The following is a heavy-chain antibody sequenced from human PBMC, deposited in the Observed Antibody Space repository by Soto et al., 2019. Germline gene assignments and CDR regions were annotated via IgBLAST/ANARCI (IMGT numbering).Heavy chain of an antibody. V-gene: IGHV3-53*04. CDR1: GFTVSSNY. CDR3: AGRSVMAAFDI. Sequence: EVQLVESGGGLVQPGGSLRLSCAASGFTVSSNYMSWVRQAPGKGLEWVSVIYSGGSTYYADSVKGRFTISRHNSKNTLHLQMDSLRAEDTAVYYCAGRSVMAAFDIWGQGTMVTVSS. J-gene: IGHJ3*02. D-gene: IGHD1-1*01. CDR2: IYSGGST.